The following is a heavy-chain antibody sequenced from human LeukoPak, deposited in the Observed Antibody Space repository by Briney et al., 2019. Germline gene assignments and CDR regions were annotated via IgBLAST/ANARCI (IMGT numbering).Heavy chain of an antibody. V-gene: IGHV5-51*01. Sequence: GESLKISCKGSGYSFTTYWIGWVGQMPGKGLGWMGIIYPGDSDTRYSPSFQGQVTISADKSISTAYLQWSSLKASDTAMYYCARVTMVRGYYFDYWGQGTLVTVSS. J-gene: IGHJ4*02. CDR3: ARVTMVRGYYFDY. D-gene: IGHD3-10*01. CDR1: GYSFTTYW. CDR2: IYPGDSDT.